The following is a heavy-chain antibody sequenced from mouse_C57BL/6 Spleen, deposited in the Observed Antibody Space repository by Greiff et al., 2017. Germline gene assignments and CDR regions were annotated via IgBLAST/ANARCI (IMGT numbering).Heavy chain of an antibody. CDR3: ARGYGNDGGFYARDY. V-gene: IGHV1-61*01. CDR1: GYTFTSYW. CDR2: IYPSDSET. D-gene: IGHD2-10*02. J-gene: IGHJ4*01. Sequence: QVQLQQPGAELVRPGSSVKLSCKASGYTFTSYWMDWVKQRPGQGLEWIGNIYPSDSETHYNQKFKDKATLTVDKSSSTAYLQLSSLTSEDSAVYYCARGYGNDGGFYARDYWGQGTSVTVSS.